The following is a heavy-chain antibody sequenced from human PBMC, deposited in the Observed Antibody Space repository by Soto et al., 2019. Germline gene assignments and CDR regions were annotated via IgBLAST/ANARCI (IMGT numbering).Heavy chain of an antibody. J-gene: IGHJ6*02. Sequence: GASVKVSCKASGGTFSSYAISWVRQAPGQGLEWMGGIILIFGTANYAQKFQGRVTITADESTSTAYMELSSLRSEDTAVYYCARAVGNYYYGMDVWDQGTTVTVSS. V-gene: IGHV1-69*13. CDR3: ARAVGNYYYGMDV. CDR2: IILIFGTA. CDR1: GGTFSSYA.